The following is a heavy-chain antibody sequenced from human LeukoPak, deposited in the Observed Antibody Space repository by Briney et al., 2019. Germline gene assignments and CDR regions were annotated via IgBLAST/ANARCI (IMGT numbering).Heavy chain of an antibody. CDR3: ARLRDGCDTSTCSFDY. D-gene: IGHD5-24*01. Sequence: GGSLRLSCVASGFTFSSIAMTWVRQAPGRGLEWVSSISEGGHDTYYADSVKGRLIISRDNSKNTLYLQLNNLRAEDTAVYYCARLRDGCDTSTCSFDYWAQGTLVSVSS. J-gene: IGHJ4*02. V-gene: IGHV3-23*01. CDR2: ISEGGHDT. CDR1: GFTFSSIA.